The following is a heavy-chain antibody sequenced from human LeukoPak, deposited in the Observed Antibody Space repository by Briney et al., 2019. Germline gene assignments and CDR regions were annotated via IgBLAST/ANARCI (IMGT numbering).Heavy chain of an antibody. CDR2: VNSDGSST. J-gene: IGHJ4*02. D-gene: IGHD3-22*01. V-gene: IGHV3-74*01. Sequence: GGSLRLSCAASGFTFSGYWMHWVRQAPGKGLVWVSRVNSDGSSTTYADSVKDRFTISRDNAKNTLYLQMNSLRPEDTAVYYCARDVPTGGYYYDSSGPDYWGQGTLVTVSS. CDR3: ARDVPTGGYYYDSSGPDY. CDR1: GFTFSGYW.